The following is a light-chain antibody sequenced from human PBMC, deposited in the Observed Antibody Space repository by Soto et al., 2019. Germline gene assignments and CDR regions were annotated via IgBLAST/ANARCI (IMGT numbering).Light chain of an antibody. CDR1: QTVSSF. J-gene: IGKJ2*01. Sequence: EIVLSQSPAILSLSPGDRATLSCRASQTVSSFLAWYQQKPGQAPRLLISDTSNRATGVPARFSASGSGTDFTLTISSLEPEDFAVYFCQQRYNWPPTFGQGTKLEIK. CDR3: QQRYNWPPT. V-gene: IGKV3-11*01. CDR2: DTS.